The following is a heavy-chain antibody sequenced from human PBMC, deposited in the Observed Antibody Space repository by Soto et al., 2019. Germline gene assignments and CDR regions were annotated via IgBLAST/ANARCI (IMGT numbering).Heavy chain of an antibody. V-gene: IGHV3-48*01. J-gene: IGHJ6*03. Sequence: GGSLRLSCAASGFTFSSYSMNWVRQAPGKGLEWVSYIKSSSSTIYYADSVKGRFTISRDNAKNSLYLQMNNLRAEDTAVYYCARDKVATGNMDVWGKGTTVTVSS. CDR2: IKSSSSTI. CDR1: GFTFSSYS. CDR3: ARDKVATGNMDV. D-gene: IGHD5-12*01.